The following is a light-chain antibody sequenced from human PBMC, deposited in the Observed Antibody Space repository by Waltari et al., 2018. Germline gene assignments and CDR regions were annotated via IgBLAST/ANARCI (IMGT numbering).Light chain of an antibody. CDR3: QQYGGSSWT. CDR1: QSISSGY. CDR2: TIS. Sequence: IVLTQSPDTLSLSPGERATLSCRASQSISSGYLAWYQQRPGQAPRLLIYTISSRASGITDRFRGSGSGTDFTLTISRLEPEDFAVYYCQQYGGSSWTFGQGTKVEVK. V-gene: IGKV3-20*01. J-gene: IGKJ1*01.